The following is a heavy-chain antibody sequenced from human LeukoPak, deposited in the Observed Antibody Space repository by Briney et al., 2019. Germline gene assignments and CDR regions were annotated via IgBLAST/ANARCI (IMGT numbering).Heavy chain of an antibody. D-gene: IGHD2-15*01. CDR2: INPNSGGT. J-gene: IGHJ4*02. Sequence: ASVKVSCKSSGYTFTGYYMHWVRQAPAPGLEWMGWINPNSGGTNSPQKFQGRVTITRDTSISTAYMELSTLRADDTAVYYCAGRGFLVANYYWGQGKLVTVSS. CDR3: AGRGFLVANYY. V-gene: IGHV1-2*02. CDR1: GYTFTGYY.